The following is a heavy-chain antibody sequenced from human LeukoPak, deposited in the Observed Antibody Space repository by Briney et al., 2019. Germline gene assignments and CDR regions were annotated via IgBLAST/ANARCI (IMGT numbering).Heavy chain of an antibody. CDR1: GFTFSSYA. D-gene: IGHD6-13*01. J-gene: IGHJ5*02. CDR2: ISGSGGST. CDR3: AKEAYSSWYRSSWFDP. V-gene: IGHV3-23*01. Sequence: GGSLRLSCAASGFTFSSYAMSWVRQAPGKGLEWVSAISGSGGSTYYADSVKGRFTISRDNSKNTLYLQMNSLRAEDTALYYCAKEAYSSWYRSSWFDPWGQGTLVTVSS.